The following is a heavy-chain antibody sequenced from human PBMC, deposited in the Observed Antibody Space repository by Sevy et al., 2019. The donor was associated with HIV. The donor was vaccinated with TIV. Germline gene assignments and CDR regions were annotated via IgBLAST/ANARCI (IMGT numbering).Heavy chain of an antibody. CDR3: AKDRGYSYSSIDF. CDR2: ISWNSGAI. V-gene: IGHV3-9*01. CDR1: EFIFDDYA. Sequence: GGSLRLSCAASEFIFDDYAMHWVRQVPGRGLQWVSGISWNSGAIDYADSVKGRFTMSRDNAKNCLYLQMNNLRLEDTALYYCAKDRGYSYSSIDFWGQGTLVTVSS. D-gene: IGHD5-18*01. J-gene: IGHJ4*02.